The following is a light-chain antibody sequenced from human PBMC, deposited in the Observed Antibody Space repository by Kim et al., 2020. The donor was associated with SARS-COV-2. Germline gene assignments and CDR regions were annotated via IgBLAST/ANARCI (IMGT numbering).Light chain of an antibody. V-gene: IGLV2-23*01. CDR1: SSDVGSYNL. J-gene: IGLJ1*01. Sequence: GQSITISCTGTSSDVGSYNLVSWYQQHPGKAPKLMIYEGSKRHSGVSNRFSGSKSGNTASLTISGLQAEDEADYYCCSYAGSSTYVFGTGTKVTVL. CDR2: EGS. CDR3: CSYAGSSTYV.